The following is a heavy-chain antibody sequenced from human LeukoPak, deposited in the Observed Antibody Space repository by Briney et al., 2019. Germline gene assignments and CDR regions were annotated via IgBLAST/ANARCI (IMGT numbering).Heavy chain of an antibody. V-gene: IGHV3-15*01. Sequence: GALRLPCGASGFTFTSGWMSWGRQAPGKGLEGVGRIKGKTSAGAPDYVASVKGRFTISRDDSKNTLFLQMNSLKTEDTAVYYCITGDYDFWSGFYSPNHYFDYWGQGTLVPVSS. J-gene: IGHJ4*02. CDR1: GFTFTSGW. CDR3: ITGDYDFWSGFYSPNHYFDY. D-gene: IGHD3-3*01. CDR2: IKGKTSAGAP.